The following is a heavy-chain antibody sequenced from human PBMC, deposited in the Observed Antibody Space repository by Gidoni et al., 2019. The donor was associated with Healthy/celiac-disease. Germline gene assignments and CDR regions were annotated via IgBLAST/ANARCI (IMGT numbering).Heavy chain of an antibody. D-gene: IGHD3-16*01. J-gene: IGHJ3*02. CDR3: ARDWVPSDAFDI. Sequence: QLTLQKSGPGLVKPSENLSLTCTVQGGSISSSSYYWGWISQPPGKGLEWIGSIYYSGSTDHNPSLKSRVTISVDTSKNPFSLPLSSVTAADTAVYYCARDWVPSDAFDIWGQGTMVTVSS. CDR2: IYYSGST. CDR1: GGSISSSSYY. V-gene: IGHV4-39*07.